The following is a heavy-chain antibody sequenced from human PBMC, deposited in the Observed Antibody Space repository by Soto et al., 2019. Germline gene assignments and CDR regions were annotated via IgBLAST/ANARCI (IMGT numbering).Heavy chain of an antibody. CDR2: IYHSGTA. CDR1: GGSISNNNC. Sequence: SETLSLTCAVSGGSISNNNCWNWVRQPPGKGLEWIGEIYHSGTANYNPSLKSRVTISADKSNNQFSLTLNSVTAADTAVYYCARRRITTFGVVITSYGMDVWGQGTTVTVSS. D-gene: IGHD3-3*01. V-gene: IGHV4-4*02. CDR3: ARRRITTFGVVITSYGMDV. J-gene: IGHJ6*02.